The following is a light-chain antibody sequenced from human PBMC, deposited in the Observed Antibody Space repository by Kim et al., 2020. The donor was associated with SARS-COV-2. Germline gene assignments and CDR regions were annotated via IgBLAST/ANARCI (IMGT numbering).Light chain of an antibody. CDR3: QTWGTGIRV. CDR1: RWNSTYA. CDR2: LNSDGSH. V-gene: IGLV4-69*01. J-gene: IGLJ2*01. Sequence: APVKLTCTLSRWNSTYAIAWHQQQPEKGPRYLMKLNSDGSHNKGDGIPDRFSGSSSGAERYLTISSLQAEDEADYYCQTWGTGIRVFGGGTQLTVL.